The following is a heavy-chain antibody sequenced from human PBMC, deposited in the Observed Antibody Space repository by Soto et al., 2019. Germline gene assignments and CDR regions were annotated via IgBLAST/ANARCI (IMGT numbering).Heavy chain of an antibody. J-gene: IGHJ4*02. CDR1: GGSISSYY. D-gene: IGHD3-3*01. CDR3: ARTHVLRFLQWSHYYFDY. Sequence: SETLSLTCAVSGGSISSYYWSWIRQPPGKGLEWIGYIYYSGSTNYNPSLKSRVTISVDTSKNQFSLKLSSVTAADTAVYYCARTHVLRFLQWSHYYFDYWGQGTLVTVSS. CDR2: IYYSGST. V-gene: IGHV4-59*01.